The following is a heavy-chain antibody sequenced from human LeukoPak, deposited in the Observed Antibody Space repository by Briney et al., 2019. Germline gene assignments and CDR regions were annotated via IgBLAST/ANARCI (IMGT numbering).Heavy chain of an antibody. CDR3: AKATDYGGLFDY. CDR2: ISGSGGST. Sequence: AGGSLRLSCAASGFTFSSYAMSWVRQAPGKGLEWVSAISGSGGSTYYADSVEGRFTISRDNSKNTLYLQMNSLRAEDTAVYYCAKATDYGGLFDYWGQGTLVTVSS. V-gene: IGHV3-23*01. J-gene: IGHJ4*02. D-gene: IGHD4-23*01. CDR1: GFTFSSYA.